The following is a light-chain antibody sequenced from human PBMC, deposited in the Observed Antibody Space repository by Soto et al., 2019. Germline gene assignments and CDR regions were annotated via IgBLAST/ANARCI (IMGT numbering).Light chain of an antibody. V-gene: IGLV1-44*01. J-gene: IGLJ3*02. Sequence: QSVVTQPPSASGTPGQRVTISCSGRSSNIGSHTVNWYQQLPGTAPKLLIYDDHKRPSGVPDRVSGSRSGTSASLAISGLQSGDEADYYCAAWDDSLNGLVFGGGTKVIVL. CDR2: DDH. CDR1: SSNIGSHT. CDR3: AAWDDSLNGLV.